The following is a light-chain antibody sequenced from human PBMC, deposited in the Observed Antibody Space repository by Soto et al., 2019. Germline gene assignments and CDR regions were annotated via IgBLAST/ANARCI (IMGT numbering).Light chain of an antibody. CDR3: QQYNSYWT. Sequence: DIQMTQSPSTLSASVGDRVTITCRASQSISSWLAWYQQEPGKAPKLLIYKASSLESGVPSRFSGSGSGTEFTLTISSLQPDDFATYYCQQYNSYWTFGQGTKVDNK. J-gene: IGKJ1*01. CDR1: QSISSW. CDR2: KAS. V-gene: IGKV1-5*03.